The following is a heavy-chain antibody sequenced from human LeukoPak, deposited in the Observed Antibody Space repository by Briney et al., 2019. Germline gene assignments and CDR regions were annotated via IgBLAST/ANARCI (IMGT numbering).Heavy chain of an antibody. D-gene: IGHD3-10*01. CDR1: GYTFTSYA. CDR2: IHDGNGNT. CDR3: ARGYFQH. Sequence: ASAKVSCKASGYTFTSYAMHWVRQAPGQRLEWMGWIHDGNGNTKYSQKFQGRVTITRDTSASTAYMELSSLRSEDSAGYYCARGYFQHWGQGTLVTVSS. V-gene: IGHV1-3*01. J-gene: IGHJ1*01.